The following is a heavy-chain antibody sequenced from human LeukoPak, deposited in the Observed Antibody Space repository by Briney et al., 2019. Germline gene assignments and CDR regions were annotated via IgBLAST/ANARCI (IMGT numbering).Heavy chain of an antibody. CDR2: ISYDGSNK. Sequence: GGSLRLSCAASGFTFSSYAMHWVRQAPGKGLEWVAVISYDGSNKYYADSVKGRFTISRDNSKNTLYLQMNSLRAEDTAVYYCARTYLGQNDYWGQGTLVTVSS. V-gene: IGHV3-30*04. CDR3: ARTYLGQNDY. CDR1: GFTFSSYA. J-gene: IGHJ4*02. D-gene: IGHD3-16*01.